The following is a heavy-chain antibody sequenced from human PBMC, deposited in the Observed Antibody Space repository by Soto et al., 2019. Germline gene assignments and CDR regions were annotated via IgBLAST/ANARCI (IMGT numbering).Heavy chain of an antibody. Sequence: SVKVSCKASGFTFSTSAVQWVRQARGQRLEWIGWIVVGNGNTNYAQNFQERVTITRDMSTSTAYLELSSLRSEDTAVYYCAADQSYYLAWGQGTLVTVSS. D-gene: IGHD1-26*01. CDR2: IVVGNGNT. CDR3: AADQSYYLA. V-gene: IGHV1-58*01. J-gene: IGHJ1*01. CDR1: GFTFSTSA.